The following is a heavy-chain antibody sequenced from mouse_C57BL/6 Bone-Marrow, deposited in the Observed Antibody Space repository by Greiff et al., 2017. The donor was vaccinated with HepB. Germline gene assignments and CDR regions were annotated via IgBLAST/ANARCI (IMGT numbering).Heavy chain of an antibody. CDR1: GFTFSDYY. D-gene: IGHD1-1*01. CDR3: ARVFSTTVVATLDWYFDV. V-gene: IGHV5-16*01. CDR2: INYDGSST. Sequence: EVHLVESEGGLVQPGSSMKLSCTASGFTFSDYYMAWVRQVPEKGLEWVANINYDGSSTYYLDSLKSRFIISRDNAKNILYLQMSSLKSEDTATYYCARVFSTTVVATLDWYFDVWGTGTTVTVSS. J-gene: IGHJ1*03.